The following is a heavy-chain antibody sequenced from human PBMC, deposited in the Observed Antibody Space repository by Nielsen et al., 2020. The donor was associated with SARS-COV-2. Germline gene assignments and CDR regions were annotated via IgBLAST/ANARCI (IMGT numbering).Heavy chain of an antibody. CDR1: GGSFSGYY. V-gene: IGHV4-59*13. Sequence: GSLRLSCAVYGGSFSGYYWSWIRQPPGKGLEWIGYIYYSGSTNYNPSLKSRVTISVDTSKNQFSLKLSSVTAADTAVYYCAREGLSAWFDPWGQGTLVTVSS. CDR2: IYYSGST. J-gene: IGHJ5*02. CDR3: AREGLSAWFDP. D-gene: IGHD2-2*01.